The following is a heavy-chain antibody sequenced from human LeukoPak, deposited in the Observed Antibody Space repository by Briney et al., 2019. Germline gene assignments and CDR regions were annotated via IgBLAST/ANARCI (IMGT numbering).Heavy chain of an antibody. D-gene: IGHD3-10*01. CDR1: GSTFSSFG. V-gene: IGHV3-33*01. J-gene: IGHJ6*02. Sequence: PGRSLRLSCAASGSTFSSFGMHWVRQAAGKGLEWVALIWYDGSKKYYGDSVKGRFTISRDNSKNTLYLQMNSLRAEDTAVYYCARDLAERFGELSLHGMDVWGQGTTVTVSS. CDR3: ARDLAERFGELSLHGMDV. CDR2: IWYDGSKK.